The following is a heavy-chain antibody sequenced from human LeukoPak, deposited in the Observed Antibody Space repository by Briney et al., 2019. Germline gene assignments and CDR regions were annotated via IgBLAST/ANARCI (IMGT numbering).Heavy chain of an antibody. CDR2: ISGSGGST. V-gene: IGHV3-23*01. D-gene: IGHD1-1*01. CDR1: GFTFSSYA. Sequence: GGSLRLSCAASGFTFSSYAMSWVRQAPGKGLEWVSAISGSGGSTYYADSVKGRFTISRDNSRNTLYLQMNSLRAEDTAVYYCAKDSAVHLNAGRFDAFDIWGQETMVTVSS. CDR3: AKDSAVHLNAGRFDAFDI. J-gene: IGHJ3*02.